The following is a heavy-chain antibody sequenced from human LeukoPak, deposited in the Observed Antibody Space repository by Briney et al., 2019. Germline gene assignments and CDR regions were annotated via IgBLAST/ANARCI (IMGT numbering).Heavy chain of an antibody. CDR3: ARIYYDSSGYYRDY. J-gene: IGHJ4*02. Sequence: SETLSLTCTVSGGSISSYYWSWIRQPPGKGLEWIGYIYYSGSTNYNPSLKSRVTISVDTSKSQFSLKLSSVTAADTAVYYCARIYYDSSGYYRDYWGQGTLVTVSP. CDR2: IYYSGST. CDR1: GGSISSYY. D-gene: IGHD3-22*01. V-gene: IGHV4-59*01.